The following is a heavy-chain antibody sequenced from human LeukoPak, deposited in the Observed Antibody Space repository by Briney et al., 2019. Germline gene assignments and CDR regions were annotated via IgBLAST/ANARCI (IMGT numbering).Heavy chain of an antibody. CDR2: INPNSGGT. V-gene: IGHV1-2*02. CDR1: GYTFTGYY. Sequence: ASVKVSCKASGYTFTGYYMHWVRQAPGQGLEWMGWINPNSGGTNYAQKFRGRVTMTRDTSISTAYMELSRLRSDDTAVYYCACRPYYDFWSGPLSYFDYWGQGTLVTVSS. CDR3: ACRPYYDFWSGPLSYFDY. D-gene: IGHD3-3*01. J-gene: IGHJ4*02.